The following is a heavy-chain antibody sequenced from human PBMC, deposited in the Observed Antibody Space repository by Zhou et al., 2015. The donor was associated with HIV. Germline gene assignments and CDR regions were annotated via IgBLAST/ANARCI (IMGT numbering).Heavy chain of an antibody. J-gene: IGHJ6*03. D-gene: IGHD5-24*01. Sequence: EVQLLESGGGLAQPGGVPESLLCSLRISLWQLCHELGRQAPGKGLEWVSSVYGGGDGPYYADSVKGRFTISRDNSNNMLYLQMTSLRAEDTAVYYCAKMRGMVHYNYHMDVWGKGTTVIVSS. V-gene: IGHV3-23*01. CDR3: AKMRGMVHYNYHMDV. CDR1: ISLWQLC. CDR2: VYGGGDGP.